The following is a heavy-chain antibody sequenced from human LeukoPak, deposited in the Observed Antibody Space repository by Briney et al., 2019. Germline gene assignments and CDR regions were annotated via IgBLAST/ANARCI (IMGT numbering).Heavy chain of an antibody. CDR3: ARAGSHDWPPVNFDY. CDR1: GYTFSAYG. CDR2: ISAYNGHT. V-gene: IGHV1-18*01. D-gene: IGHD3-16*01. J-gene: IGHJ4*02. Sequence: ASVKVSFKASGYTFSAYGVTWVRRAPGQGLEWMGWISAYNGHTNYAQNLKGRVTMTTDTSTSTAYLEVRGLIFDDTAVYYCARAGSHDWPPVNFDYWGQGTLVTVSS.